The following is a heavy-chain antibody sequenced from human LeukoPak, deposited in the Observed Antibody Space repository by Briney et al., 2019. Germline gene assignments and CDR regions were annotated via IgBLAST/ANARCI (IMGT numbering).Heavy chain of an antibody. V-gene: IGHV3-74*01. CDR3: VSHVYGGSPFDI. CDR1: GFTLSSYW. D-gene: IGHD4-23*01. J-gene: IGHJ3*02. Sequence: PGGSLRLSCAASGFTLSSYWMYWVRQAPGKGLVWVSRMNSDGSSTSYADSVKGRFTISRDNAENTLYLQMNSLRAEDTAVYHCVSHVYGGSPFDIWGQGTMVTVSS. CDR2: MNSDGSST.